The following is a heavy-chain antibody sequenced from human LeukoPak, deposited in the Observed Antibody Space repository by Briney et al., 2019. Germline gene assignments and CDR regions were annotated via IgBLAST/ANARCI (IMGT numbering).Heavy chain of an antibody. Sequence: GGSLRLSCAASGFTFDDYAMHWVRQAPGKGLEWVSSISWSSGSIGYADSVKGRFTISRDNAKNSPYLQMNSLRAEDMALYYCAKGLYGSGSYYHDAFDIWGQGTMVTVSS. CDR2: ISWSSGSI. J-gene: IGHJ3*02. V-gene: IGHV3-9*03. D-gene: IGHD3-10*01. CDR3: AKGLYGSGSYYHDAFDI. CDR1: GFTFDDYA.